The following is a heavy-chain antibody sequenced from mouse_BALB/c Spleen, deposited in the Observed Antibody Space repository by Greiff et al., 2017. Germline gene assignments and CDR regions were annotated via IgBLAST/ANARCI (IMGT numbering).Heavy chain of an antibody. Sequence: DVMLVESGGGLVKPGGSLKLSCAASGFTFSSYAMSWVRQTPEKRLEWVASISSGGSTYYPDSVKGRFTISRDNARNILYLQMSSLRSEDTAMYYCARGRDYYGYIDYWGQGTTLTVSS. CDR1: GFTFSSYA. V-gene: IGHV5-6-5*01. J-gene: IGHJ2*01. CDR2: ISSGGST. CDR3: ARGRDYYGYIDY. D-gene: IGHD1-1*01.